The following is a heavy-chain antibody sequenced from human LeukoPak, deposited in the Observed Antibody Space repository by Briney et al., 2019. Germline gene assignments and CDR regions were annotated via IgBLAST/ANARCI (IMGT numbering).Heavy chain of an antibody. J-gene: IGHJ5*02. Sequence: ASVKVSREASGYTLTIYGLSCVPAAPGQGRECRGWLSAFKGNTNYTQNPRRRVAMTTDTSTSTAYMELRSLRSDDAAVYYCGRHPIDYEAVAGPWGQGTLVTVSS. CDR3: GRHPIDYEAVAGP. CDR2: LSAFKGNT. CDR1: GYTLTIYG. D-gene: IGHD6-19*01. V-gene: IGHV1-18*04.